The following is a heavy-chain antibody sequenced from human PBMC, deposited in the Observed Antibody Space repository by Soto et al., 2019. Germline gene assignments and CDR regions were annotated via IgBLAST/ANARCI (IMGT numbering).Heavy chain of an antibody. J-gene: IGHJ6*02. V-gene: IGHV5-10-1*01. Sequence: PGESLKISCKGSGYSFTNYWITWVRQMPGKGLEWLGRVDPTDSYSNYSPSFQGHVTISADKSISTAYLQWSSLKAADTAVYYCASSSLYGMDVWGQGTTVTVSS. CDR1: GYSFTNYW. CDR3: ASSSLYGMDV. CDR2: VDPTDSYS.